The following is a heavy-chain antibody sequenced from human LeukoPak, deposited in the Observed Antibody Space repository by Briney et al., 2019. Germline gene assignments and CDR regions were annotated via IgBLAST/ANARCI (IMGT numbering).Heavy chain of an antibody. CDR1: GGSIRRNY. V-gene: IGHV4-34*01. D-gene: IGHD1-26*01. CDR3: ARSSGSYGGFDY. J-gene: IGHJ4*02. CDR2: INHSGST. Sequence: SGTLSLTCSVSGGSIRRNYWRWIRQPPGKGLEWIGEINHSGSTNYNPSLKSRVTISVDTSKNQFSLKLSSVTAADTAVYYCARSSGSYGGFDYWGQGTLIIVSS.